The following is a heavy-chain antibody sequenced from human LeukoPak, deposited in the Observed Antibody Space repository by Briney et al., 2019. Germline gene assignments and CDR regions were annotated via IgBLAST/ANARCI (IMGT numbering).Heavy chain of an antibody. CDR1: GYSVTNYW. D-gene: IGHD3-10*01. V-gene: IGHV5-51*01. J-gene: IGHJ4*02. Sequence: GESLKISCKGSGYSVTNYWIGWVRQMPGKGPEWMGIIYPGDSDTRYNPSFQGQVTISADKSISTAYLQWNSLKASDTAIYFCAKHYXAXXSYSRPFDYWGQGTLVTVSS. CDR3: AKHYXAXXSYSRPFDY. CDR2: IYPGDSDT.